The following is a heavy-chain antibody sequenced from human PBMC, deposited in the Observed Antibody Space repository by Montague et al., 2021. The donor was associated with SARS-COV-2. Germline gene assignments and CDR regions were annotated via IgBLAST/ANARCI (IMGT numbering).Heavy chain of an antibody. V-gene: IGHV3-53*04. CDR3: AAGIGNNALAY. Sequence: SRRLSCAASGFIVSGNYMSWVRQAPGKGLDWVSVIYTGGTTFYAGSVKGRFTISRHNADNTLYLQMSSLRDDDTAVYYCAAGIGNNALAYWGQGTLVTVSS. D-gene: IGHD1-14*01. CDR1: GFIVSGNY. J-gene: IGHJ4*02. CDR2: IYTGGTT.